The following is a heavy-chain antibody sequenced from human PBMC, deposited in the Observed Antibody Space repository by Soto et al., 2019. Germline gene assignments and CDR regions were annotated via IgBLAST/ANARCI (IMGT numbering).Heavy chain of an antibody. Sequence: PSETLSLTCSVSGRSISEINSYWGWIRPTPGEGLEWIGTIHHTGITYYNPSLKSRVIISLDTSKNQFSLKLSSVTAADTALYYCARPEGGYGSGYSWFDPWGQGTRVTVS. V-gene: IGHV4-39*01. CDR2: IHHTGIT. J-gene: IGHJ5*02. CDR1: GRSISEINSY. CDR3: ARPEGGYGSGYSWFDP. D-gene: IGHD5-12*01.